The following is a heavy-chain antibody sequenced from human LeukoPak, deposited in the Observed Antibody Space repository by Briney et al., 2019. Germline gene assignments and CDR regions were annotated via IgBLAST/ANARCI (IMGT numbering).Heavy chain of an antibody. Sequence: GGSLRLSCAASGFTFDDYSMSWVRQAPGKGLEWVSGIIWSGGSTGYADSVKGRFTISRDNAKNSLYLQMNSLRAEDTALYYCARDDYGSGSWNDYWGQGTLVTVSS. D-gene: IGHD3-10*01. CDR1: GFTFDDYS. J-gene: IGHJ4*02. CDR2: IIWSGGST. V-gene: IGHV3-20*04. CDR3: ARDDYGSGSWNDY.